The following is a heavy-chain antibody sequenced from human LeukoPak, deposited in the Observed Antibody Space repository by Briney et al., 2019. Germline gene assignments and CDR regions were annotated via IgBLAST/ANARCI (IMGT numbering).Heavy chain of an antibody. V-gene: IGHV3-53*01. CDR1: GFTVSSNY. Sequence: GGSLRLSCAASGFTVSSNYMSWVRQAPGKGLEWVSVIYSGGSTYYADSVKGRFTISRDNSKNTLYLQMNSLRAEDTAVYYCASEGTTGTTWGPDYWGQGTLVTVSS. CDR2: IYSGGST. J-gene: IGHJ4*02. D-gene: IGHD1-1*01. CDR3: ASEGTTGTTWGPDY.